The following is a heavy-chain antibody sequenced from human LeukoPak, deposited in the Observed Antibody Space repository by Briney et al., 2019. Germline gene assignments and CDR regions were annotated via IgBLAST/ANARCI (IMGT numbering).Heavy chain of an antibody. V-gene: IGHV3-21*01. J-gene: IGHJ3*01. CDR2: ISRSTSYI. Sequence: PGGSLRLSCAASGFTFSTYSMNWVRQAPGKGLEWVSSISRSTSYIYYADSVKGRFTISRDNAKKSLYLQMNSLRAEDTAVYYCARDYAKLGYCSGSSCLDAFDVWGQGTMVTVSS. CDR1: GFTFSTYS. CDR3: ARDYAKLGYCSGSSCLDAFDV. D-gene: IGHD2-2*03.